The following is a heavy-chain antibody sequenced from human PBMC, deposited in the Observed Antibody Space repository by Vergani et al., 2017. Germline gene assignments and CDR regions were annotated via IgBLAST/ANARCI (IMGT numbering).Heavy chain of an antibody. D-gene: IGHD1-26*01. CDR3: AGGCLGVGGWYDYYGMDV. CDR1: GFTFSSYS. V-gene: IGHV3-21*06. Sequence: EVQLVESGGGLVKPGGSLRLSCAASGFTFSSYSMNWVRQAPGKGLEWVSSISSSSSYIYYADSVKGGFTISRDHAKNSLYLQMNSLRAEDTAWYYCAGGCLGVGGWYDYYGMDVWGQGTTVTVSS. CDR2: ISSSSSYI. J-gene: IGHJ6*02.